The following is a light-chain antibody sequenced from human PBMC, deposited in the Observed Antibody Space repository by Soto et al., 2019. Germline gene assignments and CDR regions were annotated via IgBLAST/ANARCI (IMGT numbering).Light chain of an antibody. Sequence: QSALTQPPSVSGAPGQRVTISCTGSSSNIGAGYDVHWYQQVPGTAPKLLIYGNINRPSGVPDRFSGSKSGTSASLAITGLQAEDEADYYCQSYDGSLSASRVVFGGGTKLTVL. CDR3: QSYDGSLSASRVV. CDR2: GNI. V-gene: IGLV1-40*01. CDR1: SSNIGAGYD. J-gene: IGLJ2*01.